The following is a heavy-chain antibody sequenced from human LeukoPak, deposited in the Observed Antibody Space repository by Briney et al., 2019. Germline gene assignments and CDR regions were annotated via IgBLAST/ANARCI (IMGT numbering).Heavy chain of an antibody. D-gene: IGHD5-18*01. J-gene: IGHJ4*02. Sequence: ASVKVSCKVSGYTLTGISLHWVRQAPGKGLEWMGGFDREDGGTMYAQKFQGRVTMTEDTSTDTAFMELSSLRSEDTAVYYCATVGYSYGAFDYWGQGTLVIVSS. CDR2: FDREDGGT. V-gene: IGHV1-24*01. CDR3: ATVGYSYGAFDY. CDR1: GYTLTGIS.